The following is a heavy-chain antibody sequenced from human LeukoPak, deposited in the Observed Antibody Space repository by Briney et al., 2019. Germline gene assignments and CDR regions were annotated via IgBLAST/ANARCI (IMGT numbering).Heavy chain of an antibody. CDR1: GGTFSSYA. V-gene: IGHV1-69*13. D-gene: IGHD6-19*01. Sequence: GASVKVSCKASGGTFSSYAISWVRQAPGQGLEWMGGIILIFGTANYAQKFQGRVTITADESTSTAYMELSSLRSEDTAVYYCATFSAVAGYYFDYWGQGTLVTVSS. CDR2: IILIFGTA. J-gene: IGHJ4*02. CDR3: ATFSAVAGYYFDY.